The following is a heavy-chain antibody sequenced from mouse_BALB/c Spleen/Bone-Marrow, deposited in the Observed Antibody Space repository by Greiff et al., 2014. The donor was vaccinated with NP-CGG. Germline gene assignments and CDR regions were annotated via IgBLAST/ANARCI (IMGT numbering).Heavy chain of an antibody. D-gene: IGHD1-1*01. Sequence: VQLKQSGAELVKPGASVKLSCTASGFNIKDTYMHWVKQRPEQGLEWIGRIDPANGNTKYDPKFQGKATTTADTSSNTAYLQLSSLTSEDTAVYYCAAYYYGSSQFAYWGQGILVTVSA. CDR1: GFNIKDTY. CDR2: IDPANGNT. V-gene: IGHV14-3*02. J-gene: IGHJ3*01. CDR3: AAYYYGSSQFAY.